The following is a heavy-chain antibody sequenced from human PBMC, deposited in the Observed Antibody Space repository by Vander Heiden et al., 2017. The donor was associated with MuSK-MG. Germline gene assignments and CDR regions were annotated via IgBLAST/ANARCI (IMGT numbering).Heavy chain of an antibody. Sequence: QVQLVQSGAEVKKPGASVKVSCKASGYTFTSYGISWVRQAPGQGLEWMGWISAYNGNTNYAQKLQGRVTMTTDTSTSTAYMELRSLRSDDTAVYYCARVSPWALGTNFYYYYGMDVWGQGTTVTVSS. CDR2: ISAYNGNT. D-gene: IGHD1-26*01. V-gene: IGHV1-18*01. CDR1: GYTFTSYG. CDR3: ARVSPWALGTNFYYYYGMDV. J-gene: IGHJ6*02.